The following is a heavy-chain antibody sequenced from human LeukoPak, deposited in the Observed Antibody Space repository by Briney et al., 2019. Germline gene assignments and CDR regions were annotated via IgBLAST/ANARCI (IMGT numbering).Heavy chain of an antibody. CDR2: ISSTSSYI. CDR3: ARASSGWAVDLYYFDY. J-gene: IGHJ4*02. Sequence: TGGSLRLSCAASGLTFSSYSMNWVRQAPGKGLEWVSSISSTSSYIYYADSVKGRFTISRDNAKNSLYLQMNTLRAEDTAVYYCARASSGWAVDLYYFDYWGQETLVTVSS. D-gene: IGHD6-19*01. V-gene: IGHV3-21*01. CDR1: GLTFSSYS.